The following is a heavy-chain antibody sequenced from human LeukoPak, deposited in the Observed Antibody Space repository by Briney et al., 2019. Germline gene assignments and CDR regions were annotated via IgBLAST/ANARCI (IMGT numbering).Heavy chain of an antibody. CDR3: ARVVRGVYCTNGVCYYFDY. V-gene: IGHV4-30-2*01. CDR2: IYHSGST. D-gene: IGHD2-8*01. CDR1: GGSISSGGYY. Sequence: PSQTLSLTCTVSGGSISSGGYYWSWIRQPPRKGLEWIGYIYHSGSTYYNPSLKSRVTISVDRSKNQFSLKLSSVTAADTAVYYCARVVRGVYCTNGVCYYFDYWGQGTLVTVSS. J-gene: IGHJ4*02.